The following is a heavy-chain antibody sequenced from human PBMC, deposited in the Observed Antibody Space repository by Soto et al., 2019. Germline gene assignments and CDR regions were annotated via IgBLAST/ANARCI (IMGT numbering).Heavy chain of an antibody. V-gene: IGHV3-13*01. J-gene: IGHJ4*02. CDR2: IGTAGDT. Sequence: GGSLRLSCAASGFTFSSYDMHWVRQATGKGLEWVSAIGTAGDTYYPGSVKGRFTISRENAKNSLYLQMNSLRAGDTAVYYCARARTYYDFWSGYYRYYFDYWGQGTLVTVSS. CDR1: GFTFSSYD. CDR3: ARARTYYDFWSGYYRYYFDY. D-gene: IGHD3-3*01.